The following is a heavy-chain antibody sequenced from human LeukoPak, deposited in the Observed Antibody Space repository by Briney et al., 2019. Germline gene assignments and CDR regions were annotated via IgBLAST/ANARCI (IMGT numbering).Heavy chain of an antibody. D-gene: IGHD6-13*01. J-gene: IGHJ4*02. CDR3: ARKRESSSSWYGGLAY. CDR2: ISSGSGSI. CDR1: GFTFSSFS. V-gene: IGHV3-48*01. Sequence: PGGSLRLSCAASGFTFSSFSMIWARQAPGKGLEWLSYISSGSGSIYYADSVKGRFTISRDNAKNSLYLQMNSLRAEDTAVYYCARKRESSSSWYGGLAYWGQGTLVTVSS.